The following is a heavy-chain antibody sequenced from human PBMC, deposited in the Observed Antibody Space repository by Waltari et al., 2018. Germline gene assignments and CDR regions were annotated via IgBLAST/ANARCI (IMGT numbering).Heavy chain of an antibody. CDR1: GSTFIAYA. Sequence: QVQLVQSGAEVKKPGASVKVSCKASGSTFIAYAIHWVRQAPGQSPEWMGWINVGNGNTKYSQKLQGRVTITSDTSASTAYVELSSLTSEDTALYYCARGHRLPFFDFWGKGTLVTVSS. CDR3: ARGHRLPFFDF. V-gene: IGHV1-3*01. CDR2: INVGNGNT. J-gene: IGHJ4*02. D-gene: IGHD5-18*01.